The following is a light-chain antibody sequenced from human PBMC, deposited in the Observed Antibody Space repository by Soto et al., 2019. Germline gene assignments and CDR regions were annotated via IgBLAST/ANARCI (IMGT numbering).Light chain of an antibody. J-gene: IGLJ1*01. CDR2: EGS. CDR3: CSYAGSSTFYV. V-gene: IGLV2-23*01. CDR1: SSDVGSYNL. Sequence: HSVLTQAASGSGFPGQSSSISCTRTSSDVGSYNLVSWYQQHPGKAPKLMIYEGSKRPSGVSNRFSGSKSGNTASLTISGLQAEDEADYYCCSYAGSSTFYVFGTGTKVTVL.